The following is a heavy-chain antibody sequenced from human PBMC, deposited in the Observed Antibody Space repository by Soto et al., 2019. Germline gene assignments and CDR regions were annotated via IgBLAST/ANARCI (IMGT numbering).Heavy chain of an antibody. CDR2: IIPILGIA. J-gene: IGHJ4*02. Sequence: QVQLVQSGAEVKKPGSSVKVSCKASGGTFSSYTISWVRQAPGQGLEWMGRIIPILGIANYAQKFQGRVTXTXXKSTSTAYMELSSLRSEDTAVYYCARSSSGWGYDYWGQGTLVTVSS. D-gene: IGHD6-19*01. V-gene: IGHV1-69*02. CDR3: ARSSSGWGYDY. CDR1: GGTFSSYT.